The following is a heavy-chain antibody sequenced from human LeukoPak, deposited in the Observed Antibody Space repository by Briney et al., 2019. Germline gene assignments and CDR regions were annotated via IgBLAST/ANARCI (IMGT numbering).Heavy chain of an antibody. CDR2: IYYSGST. CDR1: GGSISSYY. Sequence: KPSETLSLTCTVSGGSISSYYWSWIRQPPGKALEWIGYIYYSGSTNYNPSLKSRVTISVDTSKNQFSLKLSSVTAADTAVYYCARDSVAVEYIDAFDIWGQGTMVTVSS. V-gene: IGHV4-59*01. J-gene: IGHJ3*02. D-gene: IGHD6-19*01. CDR3: ARDSVAVEYIDAFDI.